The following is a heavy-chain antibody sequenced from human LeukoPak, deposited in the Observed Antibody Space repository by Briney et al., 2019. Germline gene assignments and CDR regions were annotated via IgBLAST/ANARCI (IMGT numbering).Heavy chain of an antibody. V-gene: IGHV1-3*01. D-gene: IGHD6-19*01. CDR3: ARGAPIRVAGAATFDP. Sequence: ASVKVSCKTSGYTFTTYAIHWVRQAPGQRLEWMGWINAGNGNIKYSQKFQGRVTINRDTSASTAYMELSSLRSEDTAVYYCARGAPIRVAGAATFDPWGQGTLVTVSS. CDR2: INAGNGNI. J-gene: IGHJ5*02. CDR1: GYTFTTYA.